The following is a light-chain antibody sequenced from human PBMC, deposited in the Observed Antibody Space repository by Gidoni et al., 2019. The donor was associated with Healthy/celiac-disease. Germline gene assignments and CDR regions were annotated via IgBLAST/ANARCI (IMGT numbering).Light chain of an antibody. CDR1: QGISSY. Sequence: AIRITQSPSSLSASTGDRVTITCRASQGISSYLAWYQQKPGKAPKLLIYAASTLQSGVPSRFSGSGSGTDFTLTIRCLQSEDFATYYCQQYYSYPPGTFGGGTKVEIK. J-gene: IGKJ4*01. CDR3: QQYYSYPPGT. V-gene: IGKV1-8*01. CDR2: AAS.